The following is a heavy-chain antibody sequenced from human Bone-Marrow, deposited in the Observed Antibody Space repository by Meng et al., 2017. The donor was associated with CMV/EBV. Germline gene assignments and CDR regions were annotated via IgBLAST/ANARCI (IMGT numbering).Heavy chain of an antibody. CDR3: AKDRGYCSSTSCYMPYYYGMDV. D-gene: IGHD2-2*02. V-gene: IGHV3-33*06. CDR2: IWYDGSNK. J-gene: IGHJ6*02. CDR1: GFIFSSYG. Sequence: GGSLRLSCAASGFIFSSYGMHWVRQAPGKGLEWVAVIWYDGSNKYYADSVKGRFTISRDNSKNTLYLQMNSLRAEDTAVYYCAKDRGYCSSTSCYMPYYYGMDVWGQGTTVTVSS.